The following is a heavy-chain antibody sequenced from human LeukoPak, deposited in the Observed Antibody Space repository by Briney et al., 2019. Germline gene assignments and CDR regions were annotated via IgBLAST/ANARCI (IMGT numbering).Heavy chain of an antibody. CDR3: VRSTWNYFDS. V-gene: IGHV4-39*07. CDR1: GGSISTSGYY. J-gene: IGHJ4*02. D-gene: IGHD5-12*01. Sequence: KPSETLSLTCTVSGGSISTSGYYWGCVRRAPGTGLEWIGSIYYSGNTYYNPSLRGRVTMSVDTSKSHFSLKLSSVTAADTAVYYCVRSTWNYFDSWGQGSLVIVSS. CDR2: IYYSGNT.